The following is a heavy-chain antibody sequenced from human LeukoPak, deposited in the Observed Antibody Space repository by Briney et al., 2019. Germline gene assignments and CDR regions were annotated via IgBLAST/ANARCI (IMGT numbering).Heavy chain of an antibody. CDR1: GFTFSSYE. CDR3: AKATGYLL. Sequence: GGSLRLSCAASGFTFSSYEMNWVRQAPGKGLEWVSYISSSGSTIYYADSVKGRFTISRDNSENTLFLRMNSLRAEDTAVYYCAKATGYLLWGQRTLVIVSS. D-gene: IGHD1-14*01. V-gene: IGHV3-48*03. J-gene: IGHJ4*02. CDR2: ISSSGSTI.